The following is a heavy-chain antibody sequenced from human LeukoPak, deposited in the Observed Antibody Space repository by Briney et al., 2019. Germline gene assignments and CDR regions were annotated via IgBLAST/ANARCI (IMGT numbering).Heavy chain of an antibody. Sequence: GGSLRLSCAASGFTFSSYSMNWVRQAPGKGLEWVSSISSSSSYIYYADSVKGRFTISRDNAKNSLYLQMNSLRAEDTAVYYCASATHDYGDYVDYYYYYGMDVWGKGTTVTVSS. CDR1: GFTFSSYS. J-gene: IGHJ6*04. CDR2: ISSSSSYI. V-gene: IGHV3-21*01. D-gene: IGHD4-17*01. CDR3: ASATHDYGDYVDYYYYYGMDV.